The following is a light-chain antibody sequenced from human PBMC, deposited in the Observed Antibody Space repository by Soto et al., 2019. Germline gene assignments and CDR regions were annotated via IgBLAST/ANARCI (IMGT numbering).Light chain of an antibody. V-gene: IGKV1-5*01. CDR2: DAS. CDR3: QQYNSYSRLT. CDR1: QSISSW. J-gene: IGKJ4*01. Sequence: DIKMTQSPSTLSASVGDRVTITCRASQSISSWLAWYQQKPGKAPKLLIYDASSLESGVPSRFSGSGSGTEFTLTISSLQPDDFATYYCQQYNSYSRLTFGGGTKVDIK.